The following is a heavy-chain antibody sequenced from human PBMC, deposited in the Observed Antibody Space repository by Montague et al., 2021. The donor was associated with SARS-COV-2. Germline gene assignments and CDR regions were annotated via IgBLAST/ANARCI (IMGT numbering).Heavy chain of an antibody. CDR3: ARGMAPEGRWFDS. CDR2: IFGGAST. J-gene: IGHJ5*01. Sequence: SETLSLTCSVSGGSISGYYGSWVRQAAGKRLEWIGRIFGGASTDYNPSLMSRFSLSGDKSKNQFSLKVTSVTAADTAIYYCARGMAPEGRWFDSWGHGMLVTVSS. V-gene: IGHV4-4*07. CDR1: GGSISGYY. D-gene: IGHD2-2*01.